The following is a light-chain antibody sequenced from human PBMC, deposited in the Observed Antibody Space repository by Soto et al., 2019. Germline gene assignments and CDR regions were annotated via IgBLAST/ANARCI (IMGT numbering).Light chain of an antibody. CDR2: SND. V-gene: IGLV1-44*01. Sequence: QSVLTQPPSASGAPGQRVTISCSGSSSNIGSNTVNWYQQLPGTAPRLLIHSNDQRPSGVPDRFSGPKSGTSASLAISGLQSEDEADYYCAVWYDSLNGHVVFGGGTKVTVL. J-gene: IGLJ2*01. CDR1: SSNIGSNT. CDR3: AVWYDSLNGHVV.